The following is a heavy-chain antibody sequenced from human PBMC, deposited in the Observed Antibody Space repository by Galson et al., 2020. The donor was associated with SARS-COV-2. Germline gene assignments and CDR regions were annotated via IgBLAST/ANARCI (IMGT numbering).Heavy chain of an antibody. D-gene: IGHD6-19*01. CDR1: GGSISSYY. Sequence: SETLSLTCTVSGGSISSYYWSWIRQPPGKGLEWIGYIYYSGSTNYNPSLKSRVTISVDTSKNQFSLKLSSVTAADTAVYYCAREANVAVAGTMAFDIWGQGTMVTVSS. CDR3: AREANVAVAGTMAFDI. CDR2: IYYSGST. J-gene: IGHJ3*02. V-gene: IGHV4-59*01.